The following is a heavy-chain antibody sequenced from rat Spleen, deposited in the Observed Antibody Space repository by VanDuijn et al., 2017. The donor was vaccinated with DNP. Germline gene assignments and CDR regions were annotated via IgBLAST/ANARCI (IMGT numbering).Heavy chain of an antibody. CDR1: GFTFSKYG. CDR3: ARHGRRVFDY. J-gene: IGHJ2*01. Sequence: EVQLVESGGGLVQPGRSLKLSCAASGFTFSKYGMAWVRQAPTQGLEWVASISTSGGNSYYRDSVKGRFTISRDNAKSTLYLQMNSLRSEDMATYYCARHGRRVFDYWGQGVMVTVSS. V-gene: IGHV5S23*01. D-gene: IGHD1-11*01. CDR2: ISTSGGNS.